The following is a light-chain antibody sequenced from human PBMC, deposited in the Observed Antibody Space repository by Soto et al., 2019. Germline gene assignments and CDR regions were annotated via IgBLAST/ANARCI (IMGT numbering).Light chain of an antibody. V-gene: IGKV1-8*01. J-gene: IGKJ2*01. CDR1: QGISSY. CDR2: AAS. CDR3: QQYYSYPPT. Sequence: AIRMTQSPSSFSASTGDRVTITCRASQGISSYLAWYQQKPGKAPKLLIYAASTLQSGVPSRFSGSGSGTDFTLTISSLQSEDFATYYWQQYYSYPPTFGQGTKLEIK.